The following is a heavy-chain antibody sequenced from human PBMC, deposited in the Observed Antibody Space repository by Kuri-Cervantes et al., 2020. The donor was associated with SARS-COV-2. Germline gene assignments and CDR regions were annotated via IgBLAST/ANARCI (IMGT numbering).Heavy chain of an antibody. V-gene: IGHV1-69*04. CDR2: IIPILGIA. J-gene: IGHJ4*02. D-gene: IGHD2-8*01. CDR1: GGTFSSYA. CDR3: ARDDCTNGVCWIDY. Sequence: GGSLRFSCKASGGTFSSYAISWVRQAPGQGLEWMGRIIPILGIANYAQKFQGRVTITADKSTSTAYMELSSLRSEDTAVYYCARDDCTNGVCWIDYWGQGTLVTVSS.